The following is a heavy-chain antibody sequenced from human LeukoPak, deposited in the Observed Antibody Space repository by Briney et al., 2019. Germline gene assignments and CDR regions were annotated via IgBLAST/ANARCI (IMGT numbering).Heavy chain of an antibody. D-gene: IGHD3-10*01. CDR2: ISAYNGNT. CDR1: GYTFTSYG. Sequence: ASVKVSCKASGYTFTSYGISWVRHAPGPGIEWMGWISAYNGNTNYAQKHQGTVTMTTDTSPSTAYMELRSLRSDDTGEYYCARDTEELRRDGHIPDYWGQGTLVTVPS. J-gene: IGHJ4*02. V-gene: IGHV1-18*01. CDR3: ARDTEELRRDGHIPDY.